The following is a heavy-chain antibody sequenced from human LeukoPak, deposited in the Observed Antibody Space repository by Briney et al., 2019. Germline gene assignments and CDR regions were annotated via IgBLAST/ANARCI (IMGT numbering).Heavy chain of an antibody. CDR2: INPNSGGT. J-gene: IGHJ5*02. CDR1: GYTFTGYY. Sequence: ASVKVSCKAPGYTFTGYYMHWVRQAPGQGLEWMGWINPNSGGTNYAQKFQGRVTMTRDTSISTAYMELSRLRSDDTAVYYCARDRQEGWWFDPWGQGTLVTVSS. D-gene: IGHD2-15*01. V-gene: IGHV1-2*02. CDR3: ARDRQEGWWFDP.